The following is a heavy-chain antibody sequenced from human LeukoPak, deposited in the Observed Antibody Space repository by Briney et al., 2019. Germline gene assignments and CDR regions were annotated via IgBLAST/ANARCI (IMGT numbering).Heavy chain of an antibody. J-gene: IGHJ6*02. CDR3: ARPRMAAAAAMDV. D-gene: IGHD6-13*01. CDR1: GLTVSSNY. Sequence: PGGSLRLSCAASGLTVSSNYMSWVRQAPGKGLEWVSVIYTGGSTYYADSVKGRFTISRDNSKNTLYLQMNSLRVEDTAEYYCARPRMAAAAAMDVWGQGTTVTVSS. CDR2: IYTGGST. V-gene: IGHV3-53*01.